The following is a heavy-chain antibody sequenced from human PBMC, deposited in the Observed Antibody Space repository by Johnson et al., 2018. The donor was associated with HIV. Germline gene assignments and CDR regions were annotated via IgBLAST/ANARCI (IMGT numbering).Heavy chain of an antibody. Sequence: VQLVESGGGLVQPGGSLRLSCAASGFTFSSYDMHWVRQATGKGLEWVSAIGTAGDTYYPGSVKGRFTISRENAKNSLYLQMNSLRAEDTAVYYCAREFLPTAYSSSSSAFDIWGQGTMVTVSS. J-gene: IGHJ3*02. V-gene: IGHV3-13*01. CDR1: GFTFSSYD. CDR3: AREFLPTAYSSSSSAFDI. CDR2: IGTAGDT. D-gene: IGHD6-6*01.